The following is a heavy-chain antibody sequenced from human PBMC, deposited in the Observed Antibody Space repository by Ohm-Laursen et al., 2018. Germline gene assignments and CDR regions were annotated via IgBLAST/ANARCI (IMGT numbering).Heavy chain of an antibody. J-gene: IGHJ4*02. CDR3: ARIAEIDYGGYVEFGWIDF. CDR2: IHSGGST. CDR1: GFTVRSNY. V-gene: IGHV3-53*01. Sequence: SLRLSCAASGFTVRSNYMSWVRQAPGKGLEWVSVIHSGGSTYYADSVKGRFTISRDNSKNTLFLQMNSLRAEDTAVYYCARIAEIDYGGYVEFGWIDFWGQGSPVTVSS. D-gene: IGHD4-17*01.